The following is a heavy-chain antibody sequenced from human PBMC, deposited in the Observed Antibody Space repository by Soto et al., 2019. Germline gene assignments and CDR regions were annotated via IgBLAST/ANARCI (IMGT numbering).Heavy chain of an antibody. CDR2: IYTSGST. CDR1: GGSIISYY. V-gene: IGHV4-4*07. CDR3: AREMGTYYYDSSGYFPLDY. Sequence: SETLSLTCTVSGGSIISYYWSWIRQPAGKGLEWIGRIYTSGSTNYNPSLKSRVTMSVDTSKNQFSLKLSSVTAADTAVYYCAREMGTYYYDSSGYFPLDYWGQGTLVTVSS. D-gene: IGHD3-22*01. J-gene: IGHJ4*02.